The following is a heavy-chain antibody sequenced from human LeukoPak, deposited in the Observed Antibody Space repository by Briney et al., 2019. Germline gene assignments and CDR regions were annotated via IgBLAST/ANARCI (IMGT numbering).Heavy chain of an antibody. Sequence: PSETLSLTCTVSGGSISSSSYYWGWIRQPPGKGLEWIGSIYYSGSTNYNPSLKSRVTISVDTSRNQFSLKLSSVTAADTAVYYCARGRIQLWTLAYCYFDYWGQGTLVTVSS. J-gene: IGHJ4*02. CDR2: IYYSGST. CDR3: ARGRIQLWTLAYCYFDY. CDR1: GGSISSSSYY. D-gene: IGHD5-18*01. V-gene: IGHV4-39*07.